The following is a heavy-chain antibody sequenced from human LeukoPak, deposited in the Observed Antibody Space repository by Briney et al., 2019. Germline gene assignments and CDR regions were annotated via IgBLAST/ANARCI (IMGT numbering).Heavy chain of an antibody. J-gene: IGHJ6*03. CDR1: GFTFSSYG. CDR3: AKPPSAAGYMDV. D-gene: IGHD6-13*01. CDR2: IRYDGSNK. V-gene: IGHV3-30*02. Sequence: PGGSLRLSCAASGFTFSSYGMHWVRQAPGKGLEWVAFIRYDGSNKYYADSVKGRFTISRDNSKNTLYLQLNSLRAEDTAVYYCAKPPSAAGYMDVWGKGTTVTVSS.